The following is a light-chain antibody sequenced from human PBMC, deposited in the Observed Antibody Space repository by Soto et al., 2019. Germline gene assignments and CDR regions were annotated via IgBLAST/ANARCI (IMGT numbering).Light chain of an antibody. CDR2: DAS. CDR3: QQYKTYPWS. CDR1: QVIRSA. J-gene: IGKJ1*01. V-gene: IGKV1-13*02. Sequence: AIQLTQSPSSLSASVGDRVTITCRASQVIRSALAWYQQKPGKAPNLLIYDASSLHSGVPSRFSGSGSGTEVTLTITSLQPDDFATYYCQQYKTYPWSFGQGTKVE.